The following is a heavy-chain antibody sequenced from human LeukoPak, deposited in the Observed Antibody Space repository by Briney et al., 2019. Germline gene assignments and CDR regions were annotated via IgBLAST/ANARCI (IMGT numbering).Heavy chain of an antibody. J-gene: IGHJ4*02. CDR1: GFTFSSYE. D-gene: IGHD1-14*01. CDR2: ISGSGSTI. Sequence: GGSLRLSCAASGFTFSSYEMNWVRQAPGKGLEWVSYISGSGSTIYYADSVKGRFTISRDNAKNSLFLQMNSLRAEDTAVYYCAREYNEFDYWGQGTLVTVSS. V-gene: IGHV3-48*03. CDR3: AREYNEFDY.